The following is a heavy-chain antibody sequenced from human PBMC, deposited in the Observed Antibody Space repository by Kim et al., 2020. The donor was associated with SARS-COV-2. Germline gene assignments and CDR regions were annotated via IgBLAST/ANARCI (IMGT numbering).Heavy chain of an antibody. CDR2: ISSSGSTI. D-gene: IGHD4-17*01. J-gene: IGHJ3*02. Sequence: GGSLRLSCAASGFTFSSYEMNWVRQAPGKGLEWVSYISSSGSTIYYADSVKGRFTISRDNAKNSLYLQMNSLRAEDTAVYYCARATVVTRDAVDIWGQGTMFTVSS. CDR1: GFTFSSYE. V-gene: IGHV3-48*03. CDR3: ARATVVTRDAVDI.